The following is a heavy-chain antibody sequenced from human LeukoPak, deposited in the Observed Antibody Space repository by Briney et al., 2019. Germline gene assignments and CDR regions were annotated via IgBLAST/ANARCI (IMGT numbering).Heavy chain of an antibody. CDR1: GFTFSNYA. CDR2: ISGSDGST. Sequence: PGGSLRLSCSASGFTFSNYATTWVRQAPGKGLEWVSAISGSDGSTYYADSVKGRFSISRDNSKNTLYLQMNTLRAEDTAVYYCSRGSAIVVIPAAFSWFDPWGQGTLVTVSS. CDR3: SRGSAIVVIPAAFSWFDP. V-gene: IGHV3-23*01. J-gene: IGHJ5*02. D-gene: IGHD2-2*01.